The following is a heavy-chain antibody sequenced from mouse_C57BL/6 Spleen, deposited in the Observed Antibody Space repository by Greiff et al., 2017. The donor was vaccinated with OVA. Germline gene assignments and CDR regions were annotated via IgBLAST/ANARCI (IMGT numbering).Heavy chain of an antibody. Sequence: VQLQQSGTVLARPGASVKMSCKTSGYTFTSYWMHWVKQRPGQGLEWIGAIYPGNSDTRYNQQFKGKAKLTAVTSASTAYMELSSLTNEDSAVYYGTRGYGSSYRDYFDYWGQGTTLTVSS. V-gene: IGHV1-5*01. CDR1: GYTFTSYW. CDR2: IYPGNSDT. CDR3: TRGYGSSYRDYFDY. D-gene: IGHD1-1*01. J-gene: IGHJ2*01.